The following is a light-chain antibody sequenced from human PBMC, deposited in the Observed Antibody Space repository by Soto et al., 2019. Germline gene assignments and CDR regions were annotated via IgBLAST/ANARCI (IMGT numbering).Light chain of an antibody. J-gene: IGLJ1*01. V-gene: IGLV2-8*01. Sequence: QSALIPPPSASGSPGQSVAISCTGTSSDVGAYNYVSWYQLHPVKAPKLLISEVTKPPSGVPDRFSGSKSGNTASLTVSGLQADDEADYHCSSYTGNADILYVFGSGTKVTVL. CDR3: SSYTGNADILYV. CDR1: SSDVGAYNY. CDR2: EVT.